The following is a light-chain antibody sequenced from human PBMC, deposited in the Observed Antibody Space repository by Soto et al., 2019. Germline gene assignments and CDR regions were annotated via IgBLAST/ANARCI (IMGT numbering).Light chain of an antibody. J-gene: IGKJ5*01. Sequence: DILMTQSPDSLAVSLGERATINCKSSQSVLYSSNNKNYLAWYQQKPGQPPKLLIYWASTRESGVPDRFSGSGSGTDFTLTISSLQSEDFAVYYCQQYNNWITFGQGTRLEIK. V-gene: IGKV4-1*01. CDR3: QQYNNWIT. CDR1: QSVLYSSNNKNY. CDR2: WAS.